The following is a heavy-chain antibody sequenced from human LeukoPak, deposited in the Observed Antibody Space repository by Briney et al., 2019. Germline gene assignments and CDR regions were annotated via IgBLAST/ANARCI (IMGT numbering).Heavy chain of an antibody. J-gene: IGHJ4*02. CDR2: ISGSGGST. D-gene: IGHD2-8*01. CDR3: AKVMRDIVLMVYAIEGPYFDY. Sequence: GGPLRLSCAASGFTFSSYAMSWVRQAPGKGLEWVSAISGSGGSTYYADSVKGRFTISRDNSKNTLYLQMNSLRAEDTAVYYCAKVMRDIVLMVYAIEGPYFDYWGQGTLVTVSS. CDR1: GFTFSSYA. V-gene: IGHV3-23*01.